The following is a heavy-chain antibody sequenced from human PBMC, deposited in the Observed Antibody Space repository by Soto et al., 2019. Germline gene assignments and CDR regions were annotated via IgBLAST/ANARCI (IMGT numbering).Heavy chain of an antibody. CDR1: GFTFSSYG. V-gene: IGHV3-33*01. D-gene: IGHD2-2*01. CDR2: IWYDGSNK. Sequence: PGGSLRLSCAASGFTFSSYGMHWVRQAPGKGLEWVAVIWYDGSNKYYADSVKGRFTISRDNSKNTLYLQMNSLRAEDTAVYYCARGSRPYQLLLYYFDYWGQGTLVTVSS. CDR3: ARGSRPYQLLLYYFDY. J-gene: IGHJ4*02.